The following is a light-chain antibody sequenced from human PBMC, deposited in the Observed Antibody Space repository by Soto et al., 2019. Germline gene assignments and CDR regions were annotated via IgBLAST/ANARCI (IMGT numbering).Light chain of an antibody. CDR1: QNINNH. J-gene: IGKJ5*01. Sequence: DIEMTQSPSSLSASVGDRATLPCQASQNINNHLNWYQQKPGRAPKLLIYDASNLEAGVPSRFRGSGSGTDFTFTISRLQPEDIATYYYQQYDNLPTFGQGTRLEIK. CDR2: DAS. CDR3: QQYDNLPT. V-gene: IGKV1-33*01.